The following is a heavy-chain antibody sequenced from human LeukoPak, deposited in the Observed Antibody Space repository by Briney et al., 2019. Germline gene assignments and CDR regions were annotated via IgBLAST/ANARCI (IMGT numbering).Heavy chain of an antibody. J-gene: IGHJ4*02. CDR3: ARTSSKLAAAGYFDY. CDR2: IYYSGST. Sequence: SETLSLTCTVSGGSISSSSYYWGWIRQPPGKGLEWIGSIYYSGSTYYNPSLKSRVTISVDTSKNQFSLKLSSVTAADTAVYYCARTSSKLAAAGYFDYWGQGTLVTVSS. V-gene: IGHV4-39*07. CDR1: GGSISSSSYY. D-gene: IGHD6-13*01.